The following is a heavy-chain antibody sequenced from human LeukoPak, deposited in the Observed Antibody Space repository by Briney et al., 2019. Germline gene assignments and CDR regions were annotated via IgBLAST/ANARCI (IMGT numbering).Heavy chain of an antibody. D-gene: IGHD1-7*01. CDR2: INPNSGST. CDR3: ARAPRNWNYDY. V-gene: IGHV1-2*02. J-gene: IGHJ4*02. Sequence: ASVKVSCKASGYTFTGYYMHWVRQAPGQGLEWMGWINPNSGSTNYAQKFQGRVTMTRDTSISTAYMELSRLRSDDTAVYYCARAPRNWNYDYWGQGTLVTVSS. CDR1: GYTFTGYY.